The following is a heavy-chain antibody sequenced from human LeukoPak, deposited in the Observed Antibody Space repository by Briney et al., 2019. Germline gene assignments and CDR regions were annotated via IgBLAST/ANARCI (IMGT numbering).Heavy chain of an antibody. CDR2: IWYDGSRI. CDR1: GFTFSSYG. CDR3: ARGVSHYYYGMDV. V-gene: IGHV3-33*01. D-gene: IGHD3-16*01. Sequence: LGGSLRLSCAASGFTFSSYGVHWVRQAPGKGLEWVAVIWYDGSRIYNADSVKGRFTISRDNSKNTLYLQMNSLRADDTAMYYCARGVSHYYYGMDVWGQGTTVTVSS. J-gene: IGHJ6*02.